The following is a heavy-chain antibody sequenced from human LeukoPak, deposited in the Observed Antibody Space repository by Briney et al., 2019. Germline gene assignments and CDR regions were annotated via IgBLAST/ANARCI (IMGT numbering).Heavy chain of an antibody. Sequence: PGGSLRLSCAASGFTFSSYAMHWVRQAPGKGLEGVAVISYDGSNKYYADSVKGRFTISRDNSKNTLYLQMNSLRAEDTAVYYCARERFLEWFGAFDIWGQGTMVTVSS. J-gene: IGHJ3*02. CDR3: ARERFLEWFGAFDI. CDR2: ISYDGSNK. D-gene: IGHD3-3*01. V-gene: IGHV3-30-3*01. CDR1: GFTFSSYA.